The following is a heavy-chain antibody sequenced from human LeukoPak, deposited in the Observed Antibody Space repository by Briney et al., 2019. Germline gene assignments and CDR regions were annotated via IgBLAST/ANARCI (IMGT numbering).Heavy chain of an antibody. V-gene: IGHV4-38-2*02. CDR3: ARVFPRVVATMWAAFDI. J-gene: IGHJ3*02. CDR1: GYSISSGYY. Sequence: SETLSLTCTVSGYSISSGYYWGWIRQPPGKGLEWIGSIYHSGSTYYNPSLKSRVTISVDTSKNQFSLKLSSVTAADTAVYYCARVFPRVVATMWAAFDIWGQGTMVTVSS. CDR2: IYHSGST. D-gene: IGHD5-12*01.